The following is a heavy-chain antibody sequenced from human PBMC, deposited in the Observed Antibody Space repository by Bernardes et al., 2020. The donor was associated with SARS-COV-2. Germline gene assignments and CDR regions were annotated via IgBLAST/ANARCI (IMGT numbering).Heavy chain of an antibody. CDR2: ISGRGGST. V-gene: IGHV3-23*01. Sequence: GGALRLFRADPGFTLSSYAMSWVPPAPGEGLEWVSAISGRGGSTNNADSVKGRFTISRDNSKNTLYLQMNSLRAEDTAVYYCAKVGGVGLQSYYYGMDVWGQGTTVTVSS. J-gene: IGHJ6*02. D-gene: IGHD4-4*01. CDR1: GFTLSSYA. CDR3: AKVGGVGLQSYYYGMDV.